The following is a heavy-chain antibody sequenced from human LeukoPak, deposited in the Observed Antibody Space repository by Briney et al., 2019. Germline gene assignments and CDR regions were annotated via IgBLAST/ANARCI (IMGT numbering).Heavy chain of an antibody. V-gene: IGHV4-39*01. D-gene: IGHD2-2*01. J-gene: IGHJ4*02. CDR2: IYYSGST. CDR1: GGSISSSSYY. CDR3: ARHQRVCSTSSCYHNQLDY. Sequence: PSETLSLTCTVSGGSISSSSYYWGWIRQPPGKGLEWIGSIYYSGSTYYNPSLKSRVTVSVDTSKNQFSLKLSSVTAADTAVYYCARHQRVCSTSSCYHNQLDYWGQGTLVTVSS.